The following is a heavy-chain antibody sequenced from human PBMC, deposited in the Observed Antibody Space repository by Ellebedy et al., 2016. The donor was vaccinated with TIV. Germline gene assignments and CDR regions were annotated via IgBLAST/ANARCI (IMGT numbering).Heavy chain of an antibody. Sequence: GGSLRLSXAASGFTFSSYAMSWVRQPPRKGLEWVAGIRSDGGYKPYMDSVKGRFTISRDNSKNTLDLQMNSLRAEDTAVYYCAKDDDSGMRDYSWGNFDYWGQGALVTVSS. CDR3: AKDDDSGMRDYSWGNFDY. J-gene: IGHJ4*02. CDR1: GFTFSSYA. CDR2: IRSDGGYK. V-gene: IGHV3-23*01. D-gene: IGHD3-16*01.